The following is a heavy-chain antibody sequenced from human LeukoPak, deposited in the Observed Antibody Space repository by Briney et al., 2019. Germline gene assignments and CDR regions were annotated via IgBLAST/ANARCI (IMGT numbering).Heavy chain of an antibody. D-gene: IGHD3-22*01. J-gene: IGHJ5*02. CDR1: GYTFTSYG. CDR2: ISAYNGNT. Sequence: VKVSCKASGYTFTSYGISWVRQAPGQGLEWMGWISAYNGNTNYAQKLQGRVTMTTDTSTSTAYMELRSLRSDDTAVYYCARGIDSSGYYYVGGSWFDPWGQGTLVTVSS. CDR3: ARGIDSSGYYYVGGSWFDP. V-gene: IGHV1-18*01.